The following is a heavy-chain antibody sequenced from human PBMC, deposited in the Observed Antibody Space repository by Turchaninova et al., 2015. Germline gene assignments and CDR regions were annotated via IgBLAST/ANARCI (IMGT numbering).Heavy chain of an antibody. CDR3: ARDLYSGYIFVPYYYYGMDV. CDR2: IWYDGSNK. Sequence: VESWGGVVQPGRSLRLSCAASGFTFSSYGMHWVRQAPGKGLEWEAVIWYDGSNKYYADSGKGRFTISRDNSKNTLYLQMNSLRAEDTAVYYCARDLYSGYIFVPYYYYGMDVWGQGTTVTVSS. J-gene: IGHJ6*02. CDR1: GFTFSSYG. D-gene: IGHD5-12*01. V-gene: IGHV3-33*01.